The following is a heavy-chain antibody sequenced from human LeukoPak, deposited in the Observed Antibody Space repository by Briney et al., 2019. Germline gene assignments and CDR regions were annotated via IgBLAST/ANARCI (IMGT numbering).Heavy chain of an antibody. J-gene: IGHJ3*02. Sequence: GGSLRLSCAASGFTFSSYEMNWVRQAPGKGLEWVSYISSSGSTIYYADSVKGRFTISRDNAKNTLYVQMNSLRAEDTAVYYCARDRGNDYVFDIWGQGTMVTVSS. D-gene: IGHD1-1*01. V-gene: IGHV3-48*03. CDR2: ISSSGSTI. CDR3: ARDRGNDYVFDI. CDR1: GFTFSSYE.